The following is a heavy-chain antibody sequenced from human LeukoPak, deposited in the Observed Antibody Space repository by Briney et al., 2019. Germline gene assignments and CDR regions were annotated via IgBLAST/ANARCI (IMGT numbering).Heavy chain of an antibody. D-gene: IGHD2-15*01. J-gene: IGHJ4*02. CDR3: AKGGLKDGGLDYFSD. Sequence: GGSLRLSCSASGFTFSSFALSWVRQAPGKGLEWVSSISGTGGSTYYVNSVKGRFTISRDNSKNALSLQMNSLRAEDTAVYYCAKGGLKDGGLDYFSDWGQGTLVTVSS. CDR2: ISGTGGST. CDR1: GFTFSSFA. V-gene: IGHV3-23*01.